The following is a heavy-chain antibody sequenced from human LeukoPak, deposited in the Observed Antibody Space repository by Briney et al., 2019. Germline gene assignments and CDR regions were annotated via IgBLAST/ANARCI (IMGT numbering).Heavy chain of an antibody. CDR1: VVTVSSNY. J-gene: IGHJ4*02. V-gene: IGHV3-53*05. Sequence: GWSLRLSCAASVVTVSSNYMSWVRQAPGQGLEWVSVVYSGGSTYYADSVKGRFTICRDNSKDSLYLQMNSLRAEITAVYYCARAVWFGELYFDYWGQGTLVTASS. D-gene: IGHD3-10*01. CDR2: VYSGGST. CDR3: ARAVWFGELYFDY.